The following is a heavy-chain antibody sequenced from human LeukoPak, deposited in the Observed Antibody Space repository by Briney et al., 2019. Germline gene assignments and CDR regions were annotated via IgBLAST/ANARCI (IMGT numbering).Heavy chain of an antibody. CDR1: GFTFSSYW. Sequence: PGGSLRLSCAASGFTFSSYWMSWVRQSPGKGLEWVANIKQDGGEKYYVDSVKGRFTISRDNAKNSLYLQMNSLRAEDTAVYYCARDKSRYDFWSGYYLEYWGQGTLVTVSS. CDR3: ARDKSRYDFWSGYYLEY. V-gene: IGHV3-7*01. D-gene: IGHD3-3*01. CDR2: IKQDGGEK. J-gene: IGHJ4*02.